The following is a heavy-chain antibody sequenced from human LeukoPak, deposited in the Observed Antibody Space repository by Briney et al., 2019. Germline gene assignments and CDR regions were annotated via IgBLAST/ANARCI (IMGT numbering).Heavy chain of an antibody. D-gene: IGHD3-10*01. CDR1: GGTFSRYV. V-gene: IGHV1-69*05. CDR2: IIPIFGTA. CDR3: ARAANYYGSGSYYPYYYYMDV. J-gene: IGHJ6*03. Sequence: GASVRVSCKASGGTFSRYVISWVREAPGQGLEWMGGIIPIFGTANYAQKFEGRFTISTDVSTNTAYMEVSSLRSEDTAVYYGARAANYYGSGSYYPYYYYMDVWGKGTTVTVSS.